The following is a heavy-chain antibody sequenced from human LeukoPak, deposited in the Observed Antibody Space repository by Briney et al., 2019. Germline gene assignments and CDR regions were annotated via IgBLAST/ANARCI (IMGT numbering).Heavy chain of an antibody. D-gene: IGHD6-19*01. CDR3: ARVVRGWYWDFDAFDI. Sequence: SETLSLTCTVSGGSISSYYWSWIRQPPGKGLEWIGYIYYSGSTNYNPSLKSRVTISVDTSKNQFSLKLSSVTAADTAVYYCARVVRGWYWDFDAFDIWGQGTMVTVSS. CDR1: GGSISSYY. CDR2: IYYSGST. V-gene: IGHV4-59*01. J-gene: IGHJ3*02.